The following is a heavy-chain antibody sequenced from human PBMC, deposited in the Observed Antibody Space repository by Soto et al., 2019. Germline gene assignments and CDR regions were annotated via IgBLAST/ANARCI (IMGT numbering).Heavy chain of an antibody. CDR2: ISGSGGST. CDR1: GFTFSSYA. Sequence: GGSLRLSCAASGFTFSSYAMSWVRQAPGKGLEWVSAISGSGGSTYYADSVKGRFTISRDNSKNTLYLQMNSLRAEDTAVYYCAKAYSSSWYEYYYYGMDVWGQGTMVTVSS. CDR3: AKAYSSSWYEYYYYGMDV. V-gene: IGHV3-23*01. J-gene: IGHJ6*02. D-gene: IGHD6-13*01.